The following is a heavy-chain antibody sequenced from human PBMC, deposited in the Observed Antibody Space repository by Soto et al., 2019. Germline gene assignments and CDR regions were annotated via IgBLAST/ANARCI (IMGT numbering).Heavy chain of an antibody. V-gene: IGHV3-30*18. D-gene: IGHD5-12*01. CDR1: GFTFSSYG. Sequence: QVQLVESGGGVVQPGRSLRLSCAASGFTFSSYGMHWVRQAPGKGLEWVAVISYDGSNKYYADSVKGRFTISRDNSKNTLYLQMNSLRAEDTGVYYCAKGGYSGYEGGYYGMDVWGQGTTVTVSS. CDR2: ISYDGSNK. J-gene: IGHJ6*02. CDR3: AKGGYSGYEGGYYGMDV.